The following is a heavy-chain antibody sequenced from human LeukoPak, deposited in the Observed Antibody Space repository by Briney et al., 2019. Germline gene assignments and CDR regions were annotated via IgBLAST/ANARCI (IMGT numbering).Heavy chain of an antibody. CDR2: IYSGGST. CDR3: ARDSDSSGWLNWFDP. CDR1: GFTPSSNY. J-gene: IGHJ5*02. V-gene: IGHV3-53*01. D-gene: IGHD6-19*01. Sequence: PGGSLRLSCAPSGFTPSSNYMSWVRQSPGKGVEWVSVIYSGGSTYYADSVKGRFTISRDNSKNTLYLQMNSRRAEDTAVYYCARDSDSSGWLNWFDPWGQGTLVTVSS.